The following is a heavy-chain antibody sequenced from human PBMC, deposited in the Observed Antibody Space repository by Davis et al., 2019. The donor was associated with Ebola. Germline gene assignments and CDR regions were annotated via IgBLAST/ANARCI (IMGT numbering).Heavy chain of an antibody. CDR3: ARQHPHTTVTTNYYYGMDV. Sequence: PSETLSLTCTVSGGSISSSSYYWGWIRQPPGKGLEWIGSIYYSGSTYYNPSLKSRVTISVDTSKNQFSLKLSSVTAADTAVYYCARQHPHTTVTTNYYYGMDVWGQGTTVTVSS. J-gene: IGHJ6*02. CDR2: IYYSGST. V-gene: IGHV4-39*01. CDR1: GGSISSSSYY. D-gene: IGHD4-17*01.